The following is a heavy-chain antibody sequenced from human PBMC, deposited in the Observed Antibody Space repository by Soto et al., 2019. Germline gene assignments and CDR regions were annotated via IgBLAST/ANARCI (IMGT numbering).Heavy chain of an antibody. CDR2: IIPLLATP. J-gene: IGHJ4*02. CDR3: AGGRAASAGSYFDY. D-gene: IGHD6-13*01. V-gene: IGHV1-69*06. CDR1: GGTFSSYA. Sequence: QVQLVQCGAEVKKPGSSVKVSCKASGGTFSSYAFSWVRQAPGQGLEWMGGIIPLLATPNYAQKFQGRVTITADKSTSTAYMELSSLRSEDTAVYFCAGGRAASAGSYFDYWGQETLVTVSS.